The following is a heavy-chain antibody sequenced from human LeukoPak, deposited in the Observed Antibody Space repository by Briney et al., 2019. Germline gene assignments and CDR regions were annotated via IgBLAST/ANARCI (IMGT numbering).Heavy chain of an antibody. CDR3: ARDRDGSGSYYNPTYLVY. CDR2: ISAYNGNT. J-gene: IGHJ4*02. CDR1: GYTFTSYG. D-gene: IGHD3-10*01. V-gene: IGHV1-18*01. Sequence: ASVKVSCKASGYTFTSYGISWVRQAPGQGREWMGWISAYNGNTNYAQKLQGRVTMTTDTSTSTAYMELRSLRSDDTAVYYCARDRDGSGSYYNPTYLVYWGQGTLVTVSS.